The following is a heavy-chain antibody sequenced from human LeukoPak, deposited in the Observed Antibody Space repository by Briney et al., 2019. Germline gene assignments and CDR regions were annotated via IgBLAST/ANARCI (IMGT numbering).Heavy chain of an antibody. CDR3: ARLFGGVTTFDY. CDR2: MKGGGSHI. V-gene: IGHV3-7*01. CDR1: GFTFGYFW. Sequence: PGGSLRLSCAASGFTFGYFWMSWVRQAPGRGLQWVATMKGGGSHIYYVDSVKGRFTISRDNARNSLYLQMNSLRAEDTAVYYCARLFGGVTTFDYWGQGALVTVSS. D-gene: IGHD2-8*02. J-gene: IGHJ4*02.